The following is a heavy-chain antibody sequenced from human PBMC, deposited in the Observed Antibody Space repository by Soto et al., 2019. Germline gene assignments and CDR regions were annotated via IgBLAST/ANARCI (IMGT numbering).Heavy chain of an antibody. Sequence: SVKVSCKASGGTFSSYAISWVRQAPGQGLEWMGGIIPIFGTANYAQKFQGRVTITADESTSTAYMELSSLRSEDTAVYHCARDKVVVPAAIGYYYGMDVWGQGTTVTVSS. CDR2: IIPIFGTA. CDR1: GGTFSSYA. V-gene: IGHV1-69*13. CDR3: ARDKVVVPAAIGYYYGMDV. J-gene: IGHJ6*02. D-gene: IGHD2-2*02.